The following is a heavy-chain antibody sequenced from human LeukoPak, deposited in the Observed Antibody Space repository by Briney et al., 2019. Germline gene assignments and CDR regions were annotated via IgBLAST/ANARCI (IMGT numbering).Heavy chain of an antibody. J-gene: IGHJ4*02. CDR1: GYYISSGYY. D-gene: IGHD2-21*01. V-gene: IGHV4-38-2*01. CDR3: AVNLCGGDSPFDY. CDR2: IYHSGST. Sequence: SEILSLTCAVSGYYISSGYYWAWIRQPPGKGLEWIGSIYHSGSTYYNPSLKSRVTISVDTSKNQFSLKLSSLTAPGTAVYYCAVNLCGGDSPFDYWGQGTLVTVSS.